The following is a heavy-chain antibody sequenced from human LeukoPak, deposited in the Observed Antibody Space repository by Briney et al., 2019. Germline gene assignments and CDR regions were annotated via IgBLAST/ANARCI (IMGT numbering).Heavy chain of an antibody. D-gene: IGHD5-12*01. V-gene: IGHV4-39*07. CDR1: GGSISSSSYY. Sequence: PSETLSLTCTVSGGSISSSSYYWGWIRQPPGKGLEWIGSIYYSGSTYYNPSLKSRVTISVDTSKNQFSLKLSSVTAADTAVYYCARGPLRLDAFDIWGQGTMVTVSS. J-gene: IGHJ3*02. CDR3: ARGPLRLDAFDI. CDR2: IYYSGST.